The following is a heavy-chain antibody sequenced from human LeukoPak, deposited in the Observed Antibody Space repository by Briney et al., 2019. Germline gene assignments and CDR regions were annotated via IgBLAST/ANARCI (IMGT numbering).Heavy chain of an antibody. J-gene: IGHJ3*02. D-gene: IGHD3-10*02. V-gene: IGHV3-23*01. CDR1: GFTFDNYA. CDR3: AKCSAGYYNDAFDI. CDR2: ISGGGAKR. Sequence: GGSLRLSCAASGFTFDNYAMNWVRQAPGKGLEWVSYISGGGAKRHYSDSVKGRFTISRDNPKNTLYLQINNLRAEDTAMYYCAKCSAGYYNDAFDIWGRGKMVTVSS.